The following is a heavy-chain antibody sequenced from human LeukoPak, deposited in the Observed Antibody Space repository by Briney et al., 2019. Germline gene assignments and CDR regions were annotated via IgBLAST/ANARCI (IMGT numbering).Heavy chain of an antibody. D-gene: IGHD6-13*01. Sequence: GGSLRLSCAASGFTFSSYSMNWVRQAPGKGLEWVSYISSSSSTIYYADSVKGRFTISRDNAKNSLYLQMNSLRAEDTAVYYCARDPSQKNIAAAGNSFDYWGQGTLVTVSS. V-gene: IGHV3-48*04. CDR3: ARDPSQKNIAAAGNSFDY. CDR2: ISSSSSTI. J-gene: IGHJ4*02. CDR1: GFTFSSYS.